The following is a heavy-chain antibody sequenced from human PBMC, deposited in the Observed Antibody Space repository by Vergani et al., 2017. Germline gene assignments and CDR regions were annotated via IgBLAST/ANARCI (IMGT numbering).Heavy chain of an antibody. CDR3: AKETQDETVEAPAAIQGTFDN. Sequence: QVQLVESGGGVVQPGRSLRLSCAASGLTFSNYAMHWVRQAPGKGLEWVAVIWSDGSKKYYGDSVRGRFTISRDNYKNTLYLKLNSLRAEDTAVYYCAKETQDETVEAPAAIQGTFDNLGQGTLVTVSS. CDR1: GLTFSNYA. CDR2: IWSDGSKK. V-gene: IGHV3-33*06. J-gene: IGHJ4*02. D-gene: IGHD2-2*02.